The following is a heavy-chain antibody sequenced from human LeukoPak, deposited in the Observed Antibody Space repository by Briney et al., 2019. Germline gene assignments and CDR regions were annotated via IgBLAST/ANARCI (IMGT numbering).Heavy chain of an antibody. CDR2: IYYSGST. D-gene: IGHD1-14*01. J-gene: IGHJ4*02. CDR1: GGSISSGGYY. CDR3: ARVRINWRHFDY. V-gene: IGHV4-31*03. Sequence: TSQTLSLTCTVSGGSISSGGYYWSWIRQHPGKGLERIGYIYYSGSTYYNPSLKSRVTISVDTSKNQFSLKLSSVTAADTAVYYCARVRINWRHFDYWGQGTLVTVSS.